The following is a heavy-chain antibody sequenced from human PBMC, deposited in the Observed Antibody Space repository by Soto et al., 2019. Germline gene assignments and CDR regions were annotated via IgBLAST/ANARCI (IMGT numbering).Heavy chain of an antibody. CDR2: IFSNTEK. J-gene: IGHJ6*02. D-gene: IGHD1-26*01. CDR1: GFSLTNTRMG. Sequence: SGPTLGNPTETLTLTCTVSGFSLTNTRMGVSWMRQPPGKALEWLAHIFSNTEKSYRPSLKSRLTISKATSKSQVVLTMTNMDPVDTATYYCXRMWDRWEHYYYYGMDVWGQGTTVTVSS. V-gene: IGHV2-26*01. CDR3: XRMWDRWEHYYYYGMDV.